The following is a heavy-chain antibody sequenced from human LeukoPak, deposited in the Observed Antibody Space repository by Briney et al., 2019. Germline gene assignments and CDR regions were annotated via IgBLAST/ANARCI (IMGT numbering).Heavy chain of an antibody. V-gene: IGHV4-30-4*08. Sequence: SETLSLTCTVSGGSISSCDYYWSWIRPPPGKGLEWVGYIYYSGSNYYNPSLKSRVTISVDTSKNQFSLKLSSVTAADTAVYYCARVFSPEEDYFDYWGQGTLVTVSS. CDR1: GGSISSCDYY. CDR3: ARVFSPEEDYFDY. D-gene: IGHD3-3*02. J-gene: IGHJ4*02. CDR2: IYYSGSN.